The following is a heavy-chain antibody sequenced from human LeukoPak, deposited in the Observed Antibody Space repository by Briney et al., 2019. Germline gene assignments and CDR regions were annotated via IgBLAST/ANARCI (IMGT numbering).Heavy chain of an antibody. J-gene: IGHJ3*02. V-gene: IGHV3-48*03. CDR3: ARVATMVRVPLDALDI. Sequence: GGSLRLSCAISGFTFSACELTWVCQAPGKGLEWVSYISRSGSTRYYADSVKGRFTISRDNAKNSLYLQMNSLRAEDTAVYYCARVATMVRVPLDALDIWGQGAMVSVSS. CDR1: GFTFSACE. D-gene: IGHD3-10*01. CDR2: ISRSGSTR.